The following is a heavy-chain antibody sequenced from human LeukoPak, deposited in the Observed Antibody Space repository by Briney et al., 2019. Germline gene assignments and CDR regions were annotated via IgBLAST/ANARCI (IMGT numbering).Heavy chain of an antibody. V-gene: IGHV3-7*03. CDR1: GFTFSSYA. J-gene: IGHJ6*02. D-gene: IGHD3-16*01. Sequence: GGSLRLTCAASGFTFSSYAMSWVRQAPGKGLEWVASINHNGNVNYYVDSVKGRFTISRDNAKNSLYLQMSNLRAEGTAVYFCARGGGLDVWGQGATVTVSS. CDR2: INHNGNVN. CDR3: ARGGGLDV.